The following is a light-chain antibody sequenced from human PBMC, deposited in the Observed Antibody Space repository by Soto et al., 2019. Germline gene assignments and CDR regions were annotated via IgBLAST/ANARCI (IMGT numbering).Light chain of an antibody. CDR2: DAS. V-gene: IGKV3-11*01. CDR1: QSVSSY. Sequence: EIELTQAPATLSLSPGERATLSCRASQSVSSYLAWYQQKPGQAPRVLIYDASKRATGIPARFSGSGSGTDFTLTISSLEPEDFAVYYCQQRSNWPFPFGGGTNVEIK. J-gene: IGKJ4*01. CDR3: QQRSNWPFP.